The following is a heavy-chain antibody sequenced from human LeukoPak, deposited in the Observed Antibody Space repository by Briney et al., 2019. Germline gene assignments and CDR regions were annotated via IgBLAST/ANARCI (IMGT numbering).Heavy chain of an antibody. J-gene: IGHJ4*02. D-gene: IGHD3-9*01. CDR1: GFTISSYY. CDR3: ARVRVTGYSNFAY. V-gene: IGHV3-53*01. CDR2: IYHSGNT. Sequence: GGSLRLSCAASGFTISSYYMAWVRQAPGKGLEWVSVIYHSGNTDYADSVKGRFTISRDNSENTVYLQMSSLRAEDTAVYYCARVRVTGYSNFAYWGQGPWSPSPQ.